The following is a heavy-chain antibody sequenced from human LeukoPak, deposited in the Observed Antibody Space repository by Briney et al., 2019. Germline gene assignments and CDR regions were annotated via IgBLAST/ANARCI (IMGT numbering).Heavy chain of an antibody. CDR2: INWNGGST. D-gene: IGHD3-22*01. CDR1: GFTFDGYG. Sequence: GGSLRLSCAASGFTFDGYGMSWVRQAPGKGLEWVSGINWNGGSTGYADSVKGRFTISRDNAKNSLYLQMNSLRAEDTALYYCARAGNYYDSSGYDFDYWGQGTLVTVSS. CDR3: ARAGNYYDSSGYDFDY. J-gene: IGHJ4*02. V-gene: IGHV3-20*04.